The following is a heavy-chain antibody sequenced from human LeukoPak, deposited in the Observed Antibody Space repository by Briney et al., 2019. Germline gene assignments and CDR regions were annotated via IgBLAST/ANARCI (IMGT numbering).Heavy chain of an antibody. CDR2: ISAYNGNT. Sequence: ASVKVSCKASGYTFTSYGISWVRQAPGQGLEWMGWISAYNGNTNYAQKLQGRVTMTADTSTSTAYMELRSLRSDDTAVYYCARWGDNFGSGSYTLYYYYMDVWGKGTTVTVSS. CDR3: ARWGDNFGSGSYTLYYYYMDV. CDR1: GYTFTSYG. V-gene: IGHV1-18*01. J-gene: IGHJ6*03. D-gene: IGHD3-10*01.